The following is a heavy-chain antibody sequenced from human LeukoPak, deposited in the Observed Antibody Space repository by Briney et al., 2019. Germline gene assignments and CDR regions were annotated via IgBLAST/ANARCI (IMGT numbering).Heavy chain of an antibody. D-gene: IGHD3-3*01. J-gene: IGHJ5*02. CDR1: GFSLSTSGVG. CDR2: IYWDDDK. Sequence: SGPTLVKPTQTLTLTCTFSGFSLSTSGVGVGWIRQPPGKALEWLALIYWDDDKRYSPSLKSGLTITKDTSKNQVVLTMTNMDPVDTATYYCAHVLRIPGARWFDPWGQGTLVTVSS. V-gene: IGHV2-5*02. CDR3: AHVLRIPGARWFDP.